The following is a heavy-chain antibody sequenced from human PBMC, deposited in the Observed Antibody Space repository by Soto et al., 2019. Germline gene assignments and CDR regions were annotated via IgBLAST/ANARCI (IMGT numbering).Heavy chain of an antibody. D-gene: IGHD2-2*01. J-gene: IGHJ6*02. Sequence: LRLSCAASGFTFSSYSMNWVRQAPGKGLEWVSSISSSSSYIYYADSVKGRFTISRDNAKNSLYLQMNSLRAEDTAVYYCARRRSARSRSVVVPAATTNGMDVWGQGTTVTVSS. CDR2: ISSSSSYI. V-gene: IGHV3-21*01. CDR3: ARRRSARSRSVVVPAATTNGMDV. CDR1: GFTFSSYS.